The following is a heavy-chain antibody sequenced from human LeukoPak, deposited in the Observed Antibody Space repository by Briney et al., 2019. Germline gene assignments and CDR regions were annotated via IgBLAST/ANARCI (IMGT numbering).Heavy chain of an antibody. CDR1: GFTFSSYW. CDR3: AGSQTILTSGYYH. CDR2: IKQDGSDK. Sequence: PGGSLRLSCAASGFTFSSYWMSWVRQAPGKGLEWVANIKQDGSDKYYVDSVKGRFTISRDNAKNSLYLQMNSLRAEDTAVYYCAGSQTILTSGYYHWGQGTLVTVSS. J-gene: IGHJ4*02. V-gene: IGHV3-7*01. D-gene: IGHD3-22*01.